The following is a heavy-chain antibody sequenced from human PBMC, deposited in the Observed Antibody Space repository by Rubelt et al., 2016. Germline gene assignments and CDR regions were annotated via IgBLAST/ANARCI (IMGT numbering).Heavy chain of an antibody. CDR3: TTGGIVATIIHYYYYYGMDV. CDR2: ISGSSDST. D-gene: IGHD5-12*01. J-gene: IGHJ6*02. V-gene: IGHV3-23*01. Sequence: MSWVRQAPGKGLEWVSAISGSSDSTFYADSVKGRFTISRDNSKNTLYLQMNSLRAEDTAVYYCTTGGIVATIIHYYYYYGMDVWGQGTTVTVSS.